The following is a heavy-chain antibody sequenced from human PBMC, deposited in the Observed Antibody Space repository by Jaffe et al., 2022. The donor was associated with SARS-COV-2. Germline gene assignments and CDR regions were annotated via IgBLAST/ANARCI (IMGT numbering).Heavy chain of an antibody. CDR1: GYTFTSYD. CDR2: MNPNSGNT. D-gene: IGHD3-10*01. Sequence: QVQLVQSGAEVKKPGASVKVSCKASGYTFTSYDINWVRQATGQGLEWMGWMNPNSGNTGYAQKFQGRVTMTRNTSISTAYMELSSLRSEDTAVYYCVSGSLASGSIDYWGQGTLVTVSS. J-gene: IGHJ4*02. CDR3: VSGSLASGSIDY. V-gene: IGHV1-8*01.